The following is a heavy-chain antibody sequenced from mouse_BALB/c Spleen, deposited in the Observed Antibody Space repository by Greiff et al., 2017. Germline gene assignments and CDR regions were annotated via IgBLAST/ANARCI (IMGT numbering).Heavy chain of an antibody. CDR2: INPYNDGT. V-gene: IGHV1-14*01. J-gene: IGHJ3*01. CDR3: ARSGYYGSSYAWFAY. Sequence: VQLQQSGPELVKPGASVKMSCKASGYTFTSYVMHWVKQKPGQGLEWIGYINPYNDGTKYNEKFKGKATLTSDKSSSTAYMELSSLTSEDSAVYYCARSGYYGSSYAWFAYWGQGTLVTVSA. CDR1: GYTFTSYV. D-gene: IGHD1-1*01.